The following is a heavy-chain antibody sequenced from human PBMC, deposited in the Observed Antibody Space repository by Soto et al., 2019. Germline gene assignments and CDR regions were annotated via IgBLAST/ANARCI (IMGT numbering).Heavy chain of an antibody. CDR3: ARVPISVINANKWLDP. D-gene: IGHD2-8*01. CDR1: GYTFTAYF. Sequence: RASVKVSCKASGYTFTAYFIYWVRQAPGQGLEWMGWINPKSGGTNYSQRFQDRVTMTRDTSISTAYMELSRLRSDDTAVYYCARVPISVINANKWLDPWGQGTLVTVSS. V-gene: IGHV1-2*02. CDR2: INPKSGGT. J-gene: IGHJ5*02.